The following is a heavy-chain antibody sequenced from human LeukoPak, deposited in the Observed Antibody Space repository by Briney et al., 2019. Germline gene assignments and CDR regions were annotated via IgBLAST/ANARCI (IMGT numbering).Heavy chain of an antibody. CDR1: GGSFSGYY. Sequence: SETLSLTCAVYGGSFSGYYWSWIRQPPWKGLEWIGEINHSGSTNYNPSLKSRVTISVDTSKNQFSLKLSSVTAADTAVYYCASFQQQDDAFDIWGQGTMVTVSS. J-gene: IGHJ3*02. D-gene: IGHD6-13*01. CDR3: ASFQQQDDAFDI. V-gene: IGHV4-34*01. CDR2: INHSGST.